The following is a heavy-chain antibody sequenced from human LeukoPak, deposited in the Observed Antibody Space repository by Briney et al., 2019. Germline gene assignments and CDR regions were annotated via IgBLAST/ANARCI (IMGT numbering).Heavy chain of an antibody. D-gene: IGHD4-17*01. Sequence: GGSPRLSCAASGFPFNSYAMHWVRQAPGRGLEGVAAISDNGSNKYYADSVKGRFTISRDNSKNTLYLQMDSLRAEDTALYYCARDPSRNGVYYFDNWGQGTLVTVSS. J-gene: IGHJ4*02. V-gene: IGHV3-30*04. CDR2: ISDNGSNK. CDR3: ARDPSRNGVYYFDN. CDR1: GFPFNSYA.